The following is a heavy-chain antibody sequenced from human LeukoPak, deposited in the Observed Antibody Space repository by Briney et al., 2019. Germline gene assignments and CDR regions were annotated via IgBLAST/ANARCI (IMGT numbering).Heavy chain of an antibody. CDR1: GGTFSSYS. V-gene: IGHV1-69*13. J-gene: IGHJ4*02. D-gene: IGHD3-16*01. CDR3: ARENVVLDPPVAPHY. Sequence: SVKVSCKASGGTFSSYSFDWVRQAPGQGLEWLGGIIPVSGTATYAQKFQGRVTITADESTSTAYMELSSLTYEDTAVYYCARENVVLDPPVAPHYWGKGTLATVPS. CDR2: IIPVSGTA.